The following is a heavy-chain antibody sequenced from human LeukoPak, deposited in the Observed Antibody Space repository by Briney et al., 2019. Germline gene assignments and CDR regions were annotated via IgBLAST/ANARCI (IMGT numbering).Heavy chain of an antibody. Sequence: PGGSLRLSCAASGFTFSSYSMNWVRQAPGKGLEWVSSISSSSSYIYYADSVKGRFTISRDNAKNSLYLQMNSLRAEDTPVYYCARDRTGEVVPAAIIYYYYYMDVWGKGTTVTVSS. CDR3: ARDRTGEVVPAAIIYYYYYMDV. D-gene: IGHD2-2*02. CDR2: ISSSSSYI. J-gene: IGHJ6*03. V-gene: IGHV3-21*01. CDR1: GFTFSSYS.